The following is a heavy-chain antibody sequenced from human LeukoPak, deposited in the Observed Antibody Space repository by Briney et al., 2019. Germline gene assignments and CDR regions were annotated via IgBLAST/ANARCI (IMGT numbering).Heavy chain of an antibody. CDR2: ISAYNGNT. V-gene: IGHV1-18*01. J-gene: IGHJ5*02. Sequence: ASVKVSCKASGYTFTSYGTSWVRQAPGQVLAWMGWISAYNGNTNYAQKLQGRVTMTTDTSTSTAYMELRSLRSDDTAVYYCAREAEDARFDPWGQGTLVTVSS. CDR3: AREAEDARFDP. D-gene: IGHD2-8*01. CDR1: GYTFTSYG.